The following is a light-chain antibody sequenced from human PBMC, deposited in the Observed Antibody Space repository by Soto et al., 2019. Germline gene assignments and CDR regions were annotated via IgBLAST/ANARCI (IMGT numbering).Light chain of an antibody. V-gene: IGKV3-20*01. CDR1: QSVTSNK. J-gene: IGKJ5*01. CDR2: DAS. Sequence: IVLTHSPGTLSLSPGERTTLSCRASQSVTSNKLAWYQQKPGQAPRLLIYDASGRTTGSPGRFSGSGSGADFTLTISGLEPEDFAVYYCQHYGSSPITFGQGTRLEIK. CDR3: QHYGSSPIT.